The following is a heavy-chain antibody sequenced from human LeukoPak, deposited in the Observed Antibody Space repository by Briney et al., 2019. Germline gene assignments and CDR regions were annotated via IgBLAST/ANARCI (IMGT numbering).Heavy chain of an antibody. CDR2: ISSSSSYI. CDR3: ARGSSSWYYFDY. Sequence: GGSLRLSCAASGFTFSSCSMNWVRQAPGKGLEWVSSISSSSSYIYYADSVKGRFTISRDNAKNSLYLQMNSLRAEDTAVYYCARGSSSWYYFDYWGQGTLVTVSS. CDR1: GFTFSSCS. J-gene: IGHJ4*02. V-gene: IGHV3-21*01. D-gene: IGHD6-13*01.